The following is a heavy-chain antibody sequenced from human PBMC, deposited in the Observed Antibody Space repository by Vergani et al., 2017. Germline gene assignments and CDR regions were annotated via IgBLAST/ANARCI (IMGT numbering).Heavy chain of an antibody. J-gene: IGHJ3*02. CDR2: IYYSGST. Sequence: QLQLQESAPGLVKPSETLSLTCTVSGGSISSSSYYWGWIRQPPGKGLEWIGSIYYSGSTYYNPSLKSRVTISVDTSKNQFSLKLSSVTAADTAVYYCARLGVGDAFDIWGRGTMVTVSS. CDR1: GGSISSSSYY. D-gene: IGHD3-10*01. V-gene: IGHV4-39*01. CDR3: ARLGVGDAFDI.